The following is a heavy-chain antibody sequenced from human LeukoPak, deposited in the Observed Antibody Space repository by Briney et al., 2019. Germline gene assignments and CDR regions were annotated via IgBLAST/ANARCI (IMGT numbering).Heavy chain of an antibody. CDR3: ARGMATQYGDYFDY. CDR2: ISSSSSTI. CDR1: GFTFSSYS. V-gene: IGHV3-48*01. J-gene: IGHJ4*02. D-gene: IGHD5-24*01. Sequence: PGGSLRLSCAASGFTFSSYSMNWVRQAPGKGLEWVSYISSSSSTIHYADSVKGRFTISRDNAKNSLYLQMNSLRAEDTAVYYCARGMATQYGDYFDYWGQGTLVTVSS.